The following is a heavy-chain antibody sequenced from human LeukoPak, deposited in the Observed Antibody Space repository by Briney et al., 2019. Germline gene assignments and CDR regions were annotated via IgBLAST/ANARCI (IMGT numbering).Heavy chain of an antibody. CDR2: INHSGST. Sequence: PSETLSLTCAVYGGSFSGYYWSWIRQPPGKGLEWIGEINHSGSTNYNPSLKSRVTISVDTSKNQFSLKLSSVTAADTAVYYCAREGSRSCGWYLNNWFDPWGQGTLVTVSS. CDR3: AREGSRSCGWYLNNWFDP. V-gene: IGHV4-34*01. J-gene: IGHJ5*02. CDR1: GGSFSGYY. D-gene: IGHD6-19*01.